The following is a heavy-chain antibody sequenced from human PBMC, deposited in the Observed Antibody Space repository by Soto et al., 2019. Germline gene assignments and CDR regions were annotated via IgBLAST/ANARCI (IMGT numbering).Heavy chain of an antibody. J-gene: IGHJ5*02. CDR1: GGSISDHY. CDR2: INHGGST. Sequence: PSETLSLTCTVSGGSISDHYYMWIRQPPGRGLEYIAYINHGGSTNYNPSLKSRVIISVDTSKNQFSLKLSSVTAADTAVYYCARINYYYDSSGSGGRKYNWFDPWGQGTLVTVSS. D-gene: IGHD3-22*01. V-gene: IGHV4-59*11. CDR3: ARINYYYDSSGSGGRKYNWFDP.